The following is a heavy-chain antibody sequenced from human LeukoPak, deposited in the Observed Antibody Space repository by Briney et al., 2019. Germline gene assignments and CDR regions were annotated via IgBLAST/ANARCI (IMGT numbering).Heavy chain of an antibody. Sequence: ASVKVSCKASGYTFTGYYMHWVRQAPGQGLEWMGWINPNSGGTNYAQKFQGRVTTTRDTSISTAYMELSRLRSDDTAVYYCARVREVSSSWTIRFDYWGQGTLVTVSS. V-gene: IGHV1-2*02. CDR2: INPNSGGT. D-gene: IGHD6-13*01. J-gene: IGHJ4*02. CDR1: GYTFTGYY. CDR3: ARVREVSSSWTIRFDY.